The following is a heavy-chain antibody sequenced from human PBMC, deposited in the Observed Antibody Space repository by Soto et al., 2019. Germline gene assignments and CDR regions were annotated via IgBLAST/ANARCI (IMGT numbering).Heavy chain of an antibody. CDR2: ISYSGRT. V-gene: IGHV4-31*11. J-gene: IGHJ3*02. Sequence: QVQLQESGPGLVKPSQTLSLTCAVSDGSISGNGYYWNWIRQHPGKGLEWIGYISYSGRTFYSPSLKSRVTTSLDTSKNQFSLKLSSVTAADTAIYYCARGSIFGVVLNAFDIWGQGTMVAVSS. CDR3: ARGSIFGVVLNAFDI. CDR1: DGSISGNGYY. D-gene: IGHD3-3*01.